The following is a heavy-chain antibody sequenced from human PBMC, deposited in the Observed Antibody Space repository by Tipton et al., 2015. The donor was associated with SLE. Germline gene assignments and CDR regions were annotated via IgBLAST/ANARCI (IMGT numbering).Heavy chain of an antibody. CDR1: GGPISNGGYY. CDR3: ARGSSRHFFDY. Sequence: TLSLTCSVSGGPISNGGYYWSWIRQHPGKGLEWLGYIYYSGSTYYNPSLEGRVTLSIDTSKDQFSLNLSSVTAADTAVYFCARGSSRHFFDYWGQGTLVTVSS. J-gene: IGHJ4*02. CDR2: IYYSGST. V-gene: IGHV4-31*03.